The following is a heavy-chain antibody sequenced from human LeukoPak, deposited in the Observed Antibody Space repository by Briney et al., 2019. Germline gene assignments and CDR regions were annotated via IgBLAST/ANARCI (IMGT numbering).Heavy chain of an antibody. D-gene: IGHD3-22*01. V-gene: IGHV3-7*01. CDR2: IKQDGSEK. J-gene: IGHJ4*02. CDR1: GFTFSSYW. Sequence: PGGSLRLSCAASGFTFSSYWMSWVRQAPGKGLEWVANIKQDGSEKYYVDSVKGRFTISRDNAKNSLYLQMNSLRAEDTAVYYCAKFLGGYYYDSSGTNYDYWGQGTLVTVSS. CDR3: AKFLGGYYYDSSGTNYDY.